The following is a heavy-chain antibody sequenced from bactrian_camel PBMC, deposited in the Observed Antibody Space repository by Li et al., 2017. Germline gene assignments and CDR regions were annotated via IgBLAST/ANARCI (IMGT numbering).Heavy chain of an antibody. D-gene: IGHD1*01. CDR3: AADLGPCQVRGRNLVPKPTTFGY. CDR1: GYTYSSFC. CDR2: VEGNCSTT. V-gene: IGHV3S59*01. Sequence: DVQLVESGGGSVQAGGFVRLSCVISGYTYSSFCMAWFRQAPGKEREAVAAVEGNCSTTYVADSVKGRFAISKDNAKNVLYLQMNSLKPEDTAMYYCAADLGPCQVRGRNLVPKPTTFGYWGQGTQVTVS. J-gene: IGHJ6*01.